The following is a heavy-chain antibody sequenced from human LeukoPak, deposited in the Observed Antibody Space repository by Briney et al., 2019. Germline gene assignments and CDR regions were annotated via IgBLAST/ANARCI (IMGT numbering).Heavy chain of an antibody. CDR2: IGGGGVST. D-gene: IGHD3-22*01. V-gene: IGHV3-23*01. J-gene: IGHJ4*02. Sequence: GGSLRLSCAASGFTFSSYAMSWVRQAPGKGLEWVSAIGGGGVSTFYADSVKGRFTISRDNSKNTLYLQMNSLRAEATAVYYCAKRSYYDSSGYYYDYWGQGTLVTVSS. CDR1: GFTFSSYA. CDR3: AKRSYYDSSGYYYDY.